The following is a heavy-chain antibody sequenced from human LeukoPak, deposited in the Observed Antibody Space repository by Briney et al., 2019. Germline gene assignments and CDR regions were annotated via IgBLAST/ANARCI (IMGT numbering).Heavy chain of an antibody. Sequence: GGSLRLSCAASGFTFSSYGMSWVRQAPGKGLEWVASITSTSVSTYYADSVKGRFTISRDNSENTLYLQMNSLRAEDTAVYYCAKEYYDFWSGYPHDYWGQGTLVTVSS. CDR3: AKEYYDFWSGYPHDY. CDR1: GFTFSSYG. CDR2: ITSTSVST. V-gene: IGHV3-23*01. D-gene: IGHD3-3*01. J-gene: IGHJ4*02.